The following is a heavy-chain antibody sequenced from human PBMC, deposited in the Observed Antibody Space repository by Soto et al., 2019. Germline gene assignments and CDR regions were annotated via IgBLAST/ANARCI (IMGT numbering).Heavy chain of an antibody. J-gene: IGHJ4*02. CDR2: ISYDGSNK. V-gene: IGHV3-30*03. CDR3: TTVTAVGARWFTLRPLLPLDY. Sequence: VQLVESGGGVVQPGTSLRLSCTASRFSFHSYGMHWVRQAPGKGLEWVAVISYDGSNKYYADSVKGRFTISRDNSKYTLYLQMDSLRPEDTAVYHCTTVTAVGARWFTLRPLLPLDYWGQGALVTVSS. D-gene: IGHD3-10*01. CDR1: RFSFHSYG.